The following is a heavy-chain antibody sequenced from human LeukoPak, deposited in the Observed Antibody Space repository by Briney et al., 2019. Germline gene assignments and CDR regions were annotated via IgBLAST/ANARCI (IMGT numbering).Heavy chain of an antibody. CDR3: ARVGERHYYYYMDV. Sequence: SETLSLTCAVYNGSFSGYYWSWIRQPPGKGLEWIGYIYYSGSTNYNPSLKSRVTISVDTSKNQFSLKLSSVTAADTAVYYCARVGERHYYYYMDVWGKGTTVTVSS. CDR2: IYYSGST. V-gene: IGHV4-59*01. CDR1: NGSFSGYY. J-gene: IGHJ6*03. D-gene: IGHD2-21*01.